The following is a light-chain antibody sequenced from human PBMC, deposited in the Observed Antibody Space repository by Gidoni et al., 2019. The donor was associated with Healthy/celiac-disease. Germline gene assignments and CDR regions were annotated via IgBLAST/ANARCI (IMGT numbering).Light chain of an antibody. V-gene: IGKV1-39*01. Sequence: DIKMTQSPSSLSASVGDRVTIPCRASQSISSYLNWYQQKPGKAPKLLIYAASSLQSGVPSRFSGSGSGTDFTLTISSLQPEDFGTYYCQLSYSTPPTFGQGTKVEIK. J-gene: IGKJ1*01. CDR1: QSISSY. CDR2: AAS. CDR3: QLSYSTPPT.